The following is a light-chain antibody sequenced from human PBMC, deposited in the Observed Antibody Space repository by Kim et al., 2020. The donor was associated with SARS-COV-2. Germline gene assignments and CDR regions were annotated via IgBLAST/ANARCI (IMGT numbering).Light chain of an antibody. Sequence: ELVLTQSPGTLSLSPGEAATLSCRASQSVSGAYLAWYQQKPGQAPRLVIYGTSSRATGIPDRFSGSGSGTDFTLTISRLEPEDFALYYCQQYGNSRYTFGPGTKLQI. J-gene: IGKJ2*01. V-gene: IGKV3-20*01. CDR1: QSVSGAY. CDR2: GTS. CDR3: QQYGNSRYT.